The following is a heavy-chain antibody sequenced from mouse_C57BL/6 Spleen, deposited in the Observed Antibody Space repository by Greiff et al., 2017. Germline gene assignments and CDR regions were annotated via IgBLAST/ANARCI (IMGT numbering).Heavy chain of an antibody. CDR2: ISDGGSYT. CDR1: GFTFSSYA. J-gene: IGHJ2*01. V-gene: IGHV5-4*03. Sequence: EVKLVESGGGLVKPGGSLKLSCAASGFTFSSYAMSWVRQTPEKRLEWVATISDGGSYTYYPDNVKGRFTISRDNAKNNLYLQMSHLKSEDTAMYYCARVSNYVDYWGQGTTLTVSS. CDR3: ARVSNYVDY. D-gene: IGHD1-1*01.